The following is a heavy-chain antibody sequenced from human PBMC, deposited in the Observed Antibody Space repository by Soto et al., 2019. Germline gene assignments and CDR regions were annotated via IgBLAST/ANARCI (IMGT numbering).Heavy chain of an antibody. CDR3: ARGGRRWLQLGY. V-gene: IGHV1-69*12. CDR1: GGTFSSYA. D-gene: IGHD5-12*01. Sequence: QVQLVQSGAEVKKPGSSVKVSCKASGGTFSSYAISWVRQAPGQGLEWMGGIIPIFGTANYAQKFQGRVTSXAXXSTSPAYMELSSLRSEDTAVYYCARGGRRWLQLGYWGQGTLVTVSS. J-gene: IGHJ4*02. CDR2: IIPIFGTA.